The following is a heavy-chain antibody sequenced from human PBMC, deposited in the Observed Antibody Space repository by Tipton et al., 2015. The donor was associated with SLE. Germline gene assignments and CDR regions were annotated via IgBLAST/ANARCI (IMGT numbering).Heavy chain of an antibody. CDR2: IYYSGST. CDR1: GGSISSSSYY. CDR3: ARDPFPLRITMIVVVIDKGAFDI. Sequence: TLSLTCTVSGGSISSSSYYWGWIRQPPGKGLEWIGSIYYSGSTYYNPSLKSRVTISVDTSKNQFSLKLSSVTAADTAVYYCARDPFPLRITMIVVVIDKGAFDIWGQGTMVTVPS. V-gene: IGHV4-39*07. J-gene: IGHJ3*02. D-gene: IGHD3-22*01.